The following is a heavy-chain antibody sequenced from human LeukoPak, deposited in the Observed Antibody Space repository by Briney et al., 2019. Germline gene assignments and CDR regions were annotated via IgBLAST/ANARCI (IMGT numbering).Heavy chain of an antibody. CDR2: IYYSGST. Sequence: SETLSLTCTVSGGSISSGDYYWSWIRQPPGKGLEWIGYIYYSGSTYYNPSLKSRVTISVDTSKNQFSLKLSSVTAADTAVYYCARRGPQNDNYYYYYMDVWGKGTTVTVSS. CDR3: ARRGPQNDNYYYYYMDV. CDR1: GGSISSGDYY. J-gene: IGHJ6*03. V-gene: IGHV4-30-4*08. D-gene: IGHD3-22*01.